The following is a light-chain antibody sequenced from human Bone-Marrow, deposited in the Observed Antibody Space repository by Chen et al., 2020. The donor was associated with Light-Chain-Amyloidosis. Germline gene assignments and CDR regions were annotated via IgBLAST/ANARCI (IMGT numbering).Light chain of an antibody. Sequence: EIVLTQFPATLSSSPGERATLSCRASQTVSSNLAWYQRKPGQAPRLLIFDASNRAPGVPARFSGSGSGTDFTLTISSLEPEDFAVYYCQQRSDWPPWTFGQGTKVEIK. J-gene: IGKJ1*01. V-gene: IGKV3-11*01. CDR3: QQRSDWPPWT. CDR1: QTVSSN. CDR2: DAS.